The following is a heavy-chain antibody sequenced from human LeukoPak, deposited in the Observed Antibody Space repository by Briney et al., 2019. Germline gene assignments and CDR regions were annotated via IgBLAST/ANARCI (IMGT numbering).Heavy chain of an antibody. D-gene: IGHD3-9*01. J-gene: IGHJ6*03. CDR2: IIPIFGTA. Sequence: ASVKVSCKASGGTFSSYAISWVRQAPGQGLEWMGGIIPIFGTANYAQKFQGRVTITADKSTSTAYMELSSLRSEDTAVYYCARDSSILTGYGYYYYYMDVWGKGTTVTVSS. V-gene: IGHV1-69*06. CDR3: ARDSSILTGYGYYYYYMDV. CDR1: GGTFSSYA.